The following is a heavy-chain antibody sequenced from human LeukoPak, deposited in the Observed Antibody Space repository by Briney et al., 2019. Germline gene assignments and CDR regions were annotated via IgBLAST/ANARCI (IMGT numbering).Heavy chain of an antibody. V-gene: IGHV3-30*02. J-gene: IGHJ4*02. CDR1: GFTFRSYG. CDR3: VKNDGQYSSGWYLFDY. CDR2: IWFDGSNQ. D-gene: IGHD6-19*01. Sequence: SGGFLRLSCAASGFTFRSYGIHWVRQAPGKGLEWVAVIWFDGSNQYYADSVKGRFTISRDNSKNTLYLQMSSLRAEDTAVYYCVKNDGQYSSGWYLFDYWGQGTLVTVSS.